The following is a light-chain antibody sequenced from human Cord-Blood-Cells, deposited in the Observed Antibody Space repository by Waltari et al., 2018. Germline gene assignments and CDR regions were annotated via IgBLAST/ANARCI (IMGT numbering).Light chain of an antibody. V-gene: IGKV2-28*01. Sequence: IVMPQSPLSLPVTPGEPASISCRSSQSLLHSNGYNYLDWYLQKPGQSPQLLIYLGSNRASGVPDRFSGSGSGTDFTLKISRVEAEDVGVYYCMQALQTPPTFGQGTKVEIK. CDR3: MQALQTPPT. CDR1: QSLLHSNGYNY. CDR2: LGS. J-gene: IGKJ1*01.